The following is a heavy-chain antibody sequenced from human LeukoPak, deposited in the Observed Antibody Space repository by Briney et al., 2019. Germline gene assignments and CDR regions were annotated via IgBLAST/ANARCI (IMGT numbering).Heavy chain of an antibody. CDR2: ITNDGSST. J-gene: IGHJ4*02. CDR3: ASSESYRFDY. D-gene: IGHD1-26*01. V-gene: IGHV3-74*01. Sequence: GGSLRLSCAASGLTFSSHWMHWVRQAPGKGLVWVSRITNDGSSTTYADSVKGRFTISRDNAKNSLYLQMNSLRDEDTAVYYCASSESYRFDYWGQGTLVTVSS. CDR1: GLTFSSHW.